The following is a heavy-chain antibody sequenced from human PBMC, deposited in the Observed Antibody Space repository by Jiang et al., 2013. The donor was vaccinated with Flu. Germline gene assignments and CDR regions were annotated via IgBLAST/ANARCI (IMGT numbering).Heavy chain of an antibody. CDR2: TYYRSRWYN. Sequence: QTLSLTCAISGDSVSSNSATWNWIRQSPSRGLEWLGRTYYRSRWYNDYAVSVKSRITINADTSKNQLSLHLNSVTPEDTAVYYCARVLGGDHHFDYWGQGTLVTVSS. J-gene: IGHJ4*02. CDR3: ARVLGGDHHFDY. D-gene: IGHD3-10*01. V-gene: IGHV6-1*01. CDR1: GDSVSSNSAT.